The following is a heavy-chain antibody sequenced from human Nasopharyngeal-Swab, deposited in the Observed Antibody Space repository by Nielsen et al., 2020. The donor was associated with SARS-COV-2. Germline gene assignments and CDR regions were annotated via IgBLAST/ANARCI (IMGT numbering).Heavy chain of an antibody. D-gene: IGHD3-3*01. J-gene: IGHJ4*02. CDR2: IYYSGST. Sequence: SATLSLTCPVSGGSISSYYWSWIRQPPGKGVEWIGYIYYSGSTNYNPSLKSRVTISVDTSKNQFSLKLSPVTAADTAVYYCARGGDVWSGPAKTYYFDYWGQGTLVTVSS. V-gene: IGHV4-59*01. CDR3: ARGGDVWSGPAKTYYFDY. CDR1: GGSISSYY.